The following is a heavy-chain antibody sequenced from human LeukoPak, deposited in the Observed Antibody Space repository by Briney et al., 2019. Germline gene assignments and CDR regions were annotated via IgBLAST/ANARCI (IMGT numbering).Heavy chain of an antibody. V-gene: IGHV3-49*04. CDR2: IRRKVYGGTT. CDR3: TRVDSGYDYDAFDI. CDR1: GFTFGDYT. J-gene: IGHJ3*02. Sequence: PGGSLRLSCTASGFTFGDYTMSWVRQAPEKGLEWLGFIRRKVYGGTTEYAASVKGRFTISRDDSKSIAYLEMNSLKTEDTGVYYCTRVDSGYDYDAFDIWGQGTMVTVSS. D-gene: IGHD5-12*01.